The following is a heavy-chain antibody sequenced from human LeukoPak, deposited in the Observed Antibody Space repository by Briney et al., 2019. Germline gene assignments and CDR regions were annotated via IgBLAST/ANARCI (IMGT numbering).Heavy chain of an antibody. CDR1: GFTVSSNY. CDR2: IYGGGNT. CDR3: ARDGYYYDISGYYAFDI. D-gene: IGHD3-22*01. Sequence: GGSLRLSCAASGFTVSSNYMSWVRQAPGKGLEWVSIIYGGGNTDYADSVKGRFTISRDNSKNTLYLQMNGLRAEDTAVYYCARDGYYYDISGYYAFDIWGQGTMVTVSS. V-gene: IGHV3-53*01. J-gene: IGHJ3*02.